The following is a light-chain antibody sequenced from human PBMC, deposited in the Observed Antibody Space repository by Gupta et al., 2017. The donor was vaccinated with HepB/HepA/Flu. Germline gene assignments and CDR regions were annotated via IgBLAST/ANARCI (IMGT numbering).Light chain of an antibody. Sequence: QAVLTQPSSLSASPGASASLTCTLRSGINVGTFRIYWYQQKPGSPPQYLLRYKSDSDKQQGSGVPSRFSGSKDASANAGIILIAGIQSEDEDDYYCMIWHSSAWVFGGGTKLTVL. V-gene: IGLV5-45*02. J-gene: IGLJ3*02. CDR1: SGINVGTFR. CDR3: MIWHSSAWV. CDR2: YKSDSDK.